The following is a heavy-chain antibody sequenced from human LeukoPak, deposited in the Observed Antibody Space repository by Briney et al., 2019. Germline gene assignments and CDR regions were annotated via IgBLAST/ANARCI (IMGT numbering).Heavy chain of an antibody. J-gene: IGHJ5*02. D-gene: IGHD3-22*01. CDR3: ATDFYDST. CDR1: GFTFSNAW. V-gene: IGHV3-15*07. CDR2: IRSNSDGGTI. Sequence: GGSLRLSCATSGFTFSNAWMNWVRQAPGKGLEWVGRIRSNSDGGTIDYAAPVKGRFTLSRDDSKTTLYLQMNSLQTEDAAVYYCATDFYDSTWGQGTLVTVSS.